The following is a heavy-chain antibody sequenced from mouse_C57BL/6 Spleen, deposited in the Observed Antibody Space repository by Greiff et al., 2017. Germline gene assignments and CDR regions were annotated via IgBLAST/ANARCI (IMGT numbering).Heavy chain of an antibody. D-gene: IGHD4-1*01. V-gene: IGHV14-3*01. J-gene: IGHJ3*01. CDR1: GFNIKNTY. CDR2: IDPANGNT. CDR3: APLGREFAY. Sequence: EVTLMESVAELVRPGASVKLSCTASGFNIKNTYMPWVKQRPEQGLEWIGRIDPANGNTKYAPKFQGKATITAETSYNSAYLQLSSLTSEDTAIYYCAPLGREFAYWGQGTLVTVSA.